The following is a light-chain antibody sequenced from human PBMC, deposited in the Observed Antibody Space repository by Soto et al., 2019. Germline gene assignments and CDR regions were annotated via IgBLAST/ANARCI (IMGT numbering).Light chain of an antibody. Sequence: EIVLTQSPGTLSFSPGERATLSCRASHSVSSTYLTWYQQKPGQAPRLLIYEASRRATGIPARFSGSGSGTDFTLTISRLEPEDFAVYHCQQYGSSPMTFGGGTKVDIK. V-gene: IGKV3-20*01. J-gene: IGKJ4*01. CDR1: HSVSSTY. CDR2: EAS. CDR3: QQYGSSPMT.